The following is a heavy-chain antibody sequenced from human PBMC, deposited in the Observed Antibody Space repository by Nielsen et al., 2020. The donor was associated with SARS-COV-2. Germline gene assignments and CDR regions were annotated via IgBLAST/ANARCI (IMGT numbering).Heavy chain of an antibody. CDR2: ISWNSGSI. CDR3: AREGYSSSWSEYYFDY. J-gene: IGHJ4*02. CDR1: GFTFDDYA. V-gene: IGHV3-9*01. D-gene: IGHD6-13*01. Sequence: SLKISCAASGFTFDDYAMHWVRQAPGKGLEWVSGISWNSGSIGYADSVKGRFTISRDNAKNSLYLQMNSLRAEDTAVYYCAREGYSSSWSEYYFDYWGQGTLVTVSS.